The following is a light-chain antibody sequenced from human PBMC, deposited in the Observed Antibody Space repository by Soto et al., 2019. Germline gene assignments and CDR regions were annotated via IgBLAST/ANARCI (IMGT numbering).Light chain of an antibody. J-gene: IGLJ1*01. CDR2: EGT. V-gene: IGLV2-23*01. CDR1: TSDVGGYNL. CDR3: CSHAGDNTYV. Sequence: QSVLTQPASVSGSPGQSITISCSGTTSDVGGYNLVSWYQQHTAKAPKLLIYEGTQRPSGVSSRFSGSKSGNTASLTISGLQAEDEADYFCCSHAGDNTYVFGTGTQLTVL.